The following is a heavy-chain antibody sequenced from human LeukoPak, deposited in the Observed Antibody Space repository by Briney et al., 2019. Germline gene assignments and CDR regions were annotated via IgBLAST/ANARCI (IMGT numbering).Heavy chain of an antibody. CDR1: GFTFSSYG. Sequence: GGSLRLSCAASGFTFSSYGMHWVRQAPGKGLEWAAVIWYDGSNKYYADSVKGRFTISRDNSKNTLYLQMNSLRAEDTAVYYCARGGLIAAAGWSPGYYYYGMDVWGQGTTVTVSS. V-gene: IGHV3-33*01. D-gene: IGHD6-13*01. CDR2: IWYDGSNK. CDR3: ARGGLIAAAGWSPGYYYYGMDV. J-gene: IGHJ6*02.